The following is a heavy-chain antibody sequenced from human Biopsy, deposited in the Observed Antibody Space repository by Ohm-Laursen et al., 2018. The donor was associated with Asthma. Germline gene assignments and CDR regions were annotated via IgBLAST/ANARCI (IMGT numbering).Heavy chain of an antibody. J-gene: IGHJ4*02. V-gene: IGHV2-70*04. CDR2: IDWDDDK. Sequence: TQTLTLTCTLSGPSLSKTGMRVSWIRQPPGKALEWLARIDWDDDKFYSASLKTRLTISKDTSKNQVVLTMTTMDPVDTATYYCAREQQLGNFDYWGRGTLVTVSS. D-gene: IGHD6-13*01. CDR1: GPSLSKTGMR. CDR3: AREQQLGNFDY.